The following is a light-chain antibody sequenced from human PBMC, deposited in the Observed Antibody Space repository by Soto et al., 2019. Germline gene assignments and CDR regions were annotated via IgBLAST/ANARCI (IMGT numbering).Light chain of an antibody. CDR3: QAYDTSLSGVV. CDR2: GNV. Sequence: QSVLTQPPSVSGAPGQRIIISCTGSSSNIGADYDVHWYQQFPGTAPKLLIDGNVDRPSGVPDRFSASKSGTSASLAITGLQAEDEADYYCQAYDTSLSGVVFGTGTKLTVL. V-gene: IGLV1-40*01. J-gene: IGLJ1*01. CDR1: SSNIGADYD.